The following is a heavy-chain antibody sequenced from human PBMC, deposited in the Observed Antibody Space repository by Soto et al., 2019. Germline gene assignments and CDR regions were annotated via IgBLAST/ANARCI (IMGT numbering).Heavy chain of an antibody. Sequence: EVQLVESGGGLVQPGGSLRLSCAASGFTVSSNYMSWVRQAPGKGLEWVSVIYSGGSTYYADSVKGRFTISRDNSKNTLYLQMNSLIAEDTAVYYGARERIKPYCMDVWGKGTTVTVSS. V-gene: IGHV3-66*01. CDR2: IYSGGST. CDR1: GFTVSSNY. D-gene: IGHD5-18*01. CDR3: ARERIKPYCMDV. J-gene: IGHJ6*03.